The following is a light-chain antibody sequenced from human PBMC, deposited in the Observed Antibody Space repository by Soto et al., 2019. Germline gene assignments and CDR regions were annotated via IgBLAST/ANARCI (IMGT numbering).Light chain of an antibody. CDR2: GKG. Sequence: QTVLTPPPSVSGAPGQRVTISCTGSSSNIGADENERWDKKLPGAAKKLFIDGKGNRPSGVTDRVSGSKSGTSASLAIAGLEAYDEADYYCSVNTSSSTRYVFGTGTK. V-gene: IGLV1-40*01. CDR3: SVNTSSSTRYV. J-gene: IGLJ1*01. CDR1: SSNIGADEN.